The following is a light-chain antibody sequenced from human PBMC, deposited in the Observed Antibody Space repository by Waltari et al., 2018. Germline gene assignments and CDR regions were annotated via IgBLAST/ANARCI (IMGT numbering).Light chain of an antibody. V-gene: IGKV1-5*03. Sequence: DIQMTQSPSTLSAPVTYRVTITCRASQSINKWLAWYQQKSGKAPKLLIYKGSYLASGVPSRFSGSGSGTEFTLTINSLQPGDIATYYCQQYNSYPWTFGQGTKVEIE. J-gene: IGKJ1*01. CDR2: KGS. CDR3: QQYNSYPWT. CDR1: QSINKW.